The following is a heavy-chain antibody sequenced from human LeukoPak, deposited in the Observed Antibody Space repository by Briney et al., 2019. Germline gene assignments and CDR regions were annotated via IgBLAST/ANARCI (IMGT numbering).Heavy chain of an antibody. Sequence: GGSLTLSCAASGFTFNNYDMHWVRQAPGKGLDWVAVIWYDGNKEYYADYVKGRTTVSRDNSKNTVFLQMNTLRAEATALYSCAKDHARSARTEVKTGLFDVWGQGTMVTVSS. CDR3: AKDHARSARTEVKTGLFDV. J-gene: IGHJ3*01. V-gene: IGHV3-33*06. CDR1: GFTFNNYD. CDR2: IWYDGNKE. D-gene: IGHD3-9*01.